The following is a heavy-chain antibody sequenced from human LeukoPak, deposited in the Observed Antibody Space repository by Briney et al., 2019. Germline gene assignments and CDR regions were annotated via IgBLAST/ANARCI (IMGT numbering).Heavy chain of an antibody. V-gene: IGHV3-48*03. Sequence: GGSLRLSCAASGFSFSSYEMNWVRQAPGKGLDRVSYISSSGSTINYADSVKGRFTISRDNAKNSMYLQMNSLRAEDTAVYYCARDYYWYDDWGQGTLVTVCS. CDR3: ARDYYWYDD. D-gene: IGHD3-10*01. CDR2: ISSSGSTI. J-gene: IGHJ5*02. CDR1: GFSFSSYE.